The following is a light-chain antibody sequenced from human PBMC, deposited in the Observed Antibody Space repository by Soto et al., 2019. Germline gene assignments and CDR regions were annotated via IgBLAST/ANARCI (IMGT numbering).Light chain of an antibody. CDR2: GAS. V-gene: IGKV3-20*01. CDR1: QSVSSK. CDR3: QQYGSSLFT. J-gene: IGKJ3*01. Sequence: EIVLTQSPGTLSVSPGERATLSCRASQSVSSKLAWYQQKPGQAPRLLFYGASTGATGIPARFSGSGSGTDFTLTISRLEPEDFAVYYCQQYGSSLFTFGPGTKVDIK.